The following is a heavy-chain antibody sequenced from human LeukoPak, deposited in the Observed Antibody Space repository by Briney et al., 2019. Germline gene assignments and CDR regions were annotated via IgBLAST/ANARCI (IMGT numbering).Heavy chain of an antibody. J-gene: IGHJ4*02. CDR2: IKGDGSST. V-gene: IGHV3-74*01. D-gene: IGHD1-26*01. CDR3: VRDGVGAPPFDY. Sequence: GGSLRLSCAASGFTFSSNWMHWVRQAPGKGLVWVSRIKGDGSSTSYADSVRGRFTISRDNAKNTLFLQMNSLRAEDTAVYYCVRDGVGAPPFDYWGQGALVTVSS. CDR1: GFTFSSNW.